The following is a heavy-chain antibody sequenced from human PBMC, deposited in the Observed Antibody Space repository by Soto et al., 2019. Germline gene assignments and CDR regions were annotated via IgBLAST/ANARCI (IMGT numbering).Heavy chain of an antibody. Sequence: QVQLVQSGAEVKKPGSSVKVSCKASGGTFSSYAISWVRQAPGQGLEWMGGIIPIFGTANYAQKFQGRVTITADKSTSTAYMELSSLRSEDTAVYYCARCTLEWSPWSSIYYCMDVGGQGTTVTVSS. CDR1: GGTFSSYA. J-gene: IGHJ6*02. CDR3: ARCTLEWSPWSSIYYCMDV. CDR2: IIPIFGTA. D-gene: IGHD3-3*01. V-gene: IGHV1-69*06.